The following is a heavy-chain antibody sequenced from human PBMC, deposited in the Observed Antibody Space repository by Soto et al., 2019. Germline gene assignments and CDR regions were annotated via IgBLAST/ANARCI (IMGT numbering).Heavy chain of an antibody. D-gene: IGHD2-21*01. V-gene: IGHV4-39*01. CDR1: GGSISTSRSY. J-gene: IGHJ5*02. CDR2: IFYSGST. CDR3: ARQPTTGDTDLWFDP. Sequence: ETLSLTCNVSGGSISTSRSYWAWIRQPPGKGLEWLANIFYSGSTYYNPSLASRVTVSVDTSKNEFSLKLRSVTAADTAVYYCARQPTTGDTDLWFDPWGQGTLVTVPQ.